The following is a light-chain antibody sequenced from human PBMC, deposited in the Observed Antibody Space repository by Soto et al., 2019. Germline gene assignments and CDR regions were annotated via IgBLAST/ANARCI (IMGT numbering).Light chain of an antibody. J-gene: IGKJ1*01. Sequence: EIVLTQSPGTLSLSPGERATLSCRASQNVRSNYLAWYQQKLGQTPRLLIYGASSRATGIPDRFSGSVSGTDFTLTISRLDPEDFAVYYCEQYGSTPRTFDQGTKVEFK. CDR2: GAS. CDR3: EQYGSTPRT. CDR1: QNVRSNY. V-gene: IGKV3-20*01.